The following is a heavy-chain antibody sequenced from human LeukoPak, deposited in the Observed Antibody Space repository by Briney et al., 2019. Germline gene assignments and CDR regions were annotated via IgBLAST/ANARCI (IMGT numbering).Heavy chain of an antibody. V-gene: IGHV1-69*05. CDR2: IIPMFGTT. Sequence: SVKVSCKASGGTFSNYAISWVRQAPGQGLEWMGRIIPMFGTTNYAQKFQGRVTITTDESTSTAYMEVSSLRIEDTAVYYCASVTVTTWAPDGHMDVWGKGTTVAVSS. CDR3: ASVTVTTWAPDGHMDV. D-gene: IGHD4-11*01. CDR1: GGTFSNYA. J-gene: IGHJ6*03.